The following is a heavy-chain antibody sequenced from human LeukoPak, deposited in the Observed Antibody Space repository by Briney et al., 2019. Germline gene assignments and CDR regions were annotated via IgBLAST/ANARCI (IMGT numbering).Heavy chain of an antibody. Sequence: GGSLRLSCTVPGFTVSSNSMSWVRQAPGKGLEWVSFIYSAGSIYYSDSVKGRFTISIDNSKNTLYLQMNSLRAEDTAAYYCARRAGAYTHPYDYWGQGTLVTVSS. CDR2: IYSAGSI. J-gene: IGHJ4*02. CDR3: ARRAGAYTHPYDY. V-gene: IGHV3-53*01. CDR1: GFTVSSNS. D-gene: IGHD3-16*01.